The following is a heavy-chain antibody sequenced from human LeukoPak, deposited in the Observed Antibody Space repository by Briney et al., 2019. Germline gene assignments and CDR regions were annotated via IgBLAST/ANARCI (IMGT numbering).Heavy chain of an antibody. CDR1: GYILTSYY. CDR2: INPSGSST. CDR3: ASATRYDFWSGGYYYGMDV. Sequence: ASVKVSCKASGYILTSYYMHWVRQAPGQGLEWMGVINPSGSSTTYSQKFQGRVTMTRDTSTSTVYMEVSSLKSGEMAVSFLASATRYDFWSGGYYYGMDVWGQGTTVTVSS. V-gene: IGHV1-46*01. J-gene: IGHJ6*01. D-gene: IGHD3-3*01.